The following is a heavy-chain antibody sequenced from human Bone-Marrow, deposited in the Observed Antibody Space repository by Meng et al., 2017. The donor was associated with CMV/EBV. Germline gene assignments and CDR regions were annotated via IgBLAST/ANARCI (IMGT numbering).Heavy chain of an antibody. CDR3: AKDDITYDFWSGALPDY. CDR2: ISWNSGSI. D-gene: IGHD3-3*01. CDR1: GFTFDDYA. V-gene: IGHV3-9*01. Sequence: SLKISCAASGFTFDDYAMHWVRQAPGKGLEWVSGISWNSGSIGYADSVKGRFTISRDNAKNSLYLQMNSLRAEDTAVYYCAKDDITYDFWSGALPDYWGQGTLFTVSS. J-gene: IGHJ4*02.